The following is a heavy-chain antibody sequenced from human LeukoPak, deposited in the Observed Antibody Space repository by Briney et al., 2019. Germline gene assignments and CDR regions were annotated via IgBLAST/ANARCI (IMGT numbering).Heavy chain of an antibody. Sequence: GGSLRLSCAASGFTFSSYGMHWVRQAPGKGLEWVAVISYDGSNKYYADSVKGRFTISRDNSKSTLYLQMNSLRAEDTAVYYCAKDVSYDFWFDYWGQGTLVTVSS. D-gene: IGHD3-3*01. J-gene: IGHJ4*02. CDR2: ISYDGSNK. CDR1: GFTFSSYG. CDR3: AKDVSYDFWFDY. V-gene: IGHV3-30*18.